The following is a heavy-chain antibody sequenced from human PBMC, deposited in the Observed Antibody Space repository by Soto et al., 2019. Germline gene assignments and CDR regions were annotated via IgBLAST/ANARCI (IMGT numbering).Heavy chain of an antibody. Sequence: GESLKISCRGSGYSFTNYWIGWVRQMPVKCLEWMGIIYPCDSDTRYSPSFQGQFTISADKSMSTAYLQWSSLKSSDTSMYYWAGIIAAAGNSLDYGGQGTLVTVSS. CDR3: AGIIAAAGNSLDY. D-gene: IGHD6-13*01. CDR1: GYSFTNYW. V-gene: IGHV5-51*01. J-gene: IGHJ4*02. CDR2: IYPCDSDT.